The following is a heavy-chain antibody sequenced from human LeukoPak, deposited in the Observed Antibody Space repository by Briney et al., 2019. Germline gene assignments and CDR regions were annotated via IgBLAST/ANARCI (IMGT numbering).Heavy chain of an antibody. D-gene: IGHD6-19*01. Sequence: SETLSLTCTVSVDSISDYYWSWIRQPPGKGLEWIGYVYFSGSTKYNPSLKSRVTISVDASKNQFSLKLSSVTAADTAVYYCARPGRNIAVSGTGWFDPWGQGTLVTVSS. V-gene: IGHV4-59*08. CDR3: ARPGRNIAVSGTGWFDP. CDR1: VDSISDYY. J-gene: IGHJ5*02. CDR2: VYFSGST.